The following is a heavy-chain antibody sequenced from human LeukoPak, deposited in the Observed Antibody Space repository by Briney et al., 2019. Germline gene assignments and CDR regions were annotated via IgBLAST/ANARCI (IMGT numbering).Heavy chain of an antibody. J-gene: IGHJ3*02. D-gene: IGHD6-13*01. Sequence: SGGSLRLSCAASGFTFSSYSMNWVRQAPGKGLEWVSSISSSSSYIYYADSVKGRFTISRDNAKNSLYLQMNSLRAEDTAVYYCARDTGIAADAFDIWGQGTMVTVSS. CDR3: ARDTGIAADAFDI. V-gene: IGHV3-21*01. CDR1: GFTFSSYS. CDR2: ISSSSSYI.